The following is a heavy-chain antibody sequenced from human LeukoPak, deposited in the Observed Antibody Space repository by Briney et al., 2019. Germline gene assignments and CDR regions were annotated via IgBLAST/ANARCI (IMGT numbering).Heavy chain of an antibody. D-gene: IGHD3-10*01. Sequence: QSGGSLRLSRAASGFTFSNHGMNWVRQAPGKGLEWVSGISPSGDITYYADSVKGRFTISRDNSKNTLYLEVISLTAEDTAVYYCAKDDAWLRFGEWSQGTLVTVSS. CDR1: GFTFSNHG. V-gene: IGHV3-23*01. CDR2: ISPSGDIT. CDR3: AKDDAWLRFGE. J-gene: IGHJ4*02.